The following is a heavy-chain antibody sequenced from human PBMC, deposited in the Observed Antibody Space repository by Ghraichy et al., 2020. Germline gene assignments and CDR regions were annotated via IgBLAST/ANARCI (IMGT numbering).Heavy chain of an antibody. CDR3: ARSFVGSGSYHDY. D-gene: IGHD3-10*01. J-gene: IGHJ4*02. CDR1: GYTFTSYD. CDR2: INPNSGNT. Sequence: ASVKVSCKASGYTFTSYDINWVRQATGQGLEWMGWINPNSGNTGYAQKFQGRVTMTRNTSISTAYMELSSLRSEDTAVYYCARSFVGSGSYHDYWGQGTLVTVSS. V-gene: IGHV1-8*01.